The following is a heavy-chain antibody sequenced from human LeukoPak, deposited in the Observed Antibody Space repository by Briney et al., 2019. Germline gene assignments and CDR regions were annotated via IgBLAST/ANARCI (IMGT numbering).Heavy chain of an antibody. CDR3: ARGRQCDY. V-gene: IGHV3-53*01. CDR1: GFTVSSNY. Sequence: PGGSLRLSCAASGFTVSSNYMSWVRQAPGKGLEWVSVIYAGGSPFYADSVKGRFTISRDNSKNTVYLQMNSLRAEDTAVYYCARGRQCDYWGQGTLVTVSS. J-gene: IGHJ4*02. CDR2: IYAGGSP. D-gene: IGHD4-11*01.